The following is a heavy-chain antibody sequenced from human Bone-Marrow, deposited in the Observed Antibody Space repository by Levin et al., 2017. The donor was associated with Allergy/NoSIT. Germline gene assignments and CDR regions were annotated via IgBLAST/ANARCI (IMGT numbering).Heavy chain of an antibody. CDR3: ASAPFGGHLGTYYVS. J-gene: IGHJ4*02. Sequence: SVKVSCKASGGTFSAYGISWVRQAPGQGLEWMGEIIPIFGTANYAQKFQARVTITADESTNTAYMELSSLTSEDKAVYYCASAPFGGHLGTYYVSWGQGTLVTVSS. CDR2: IIPIFGTA. CDR1: GGTFSAYG. D-gene: IGHD1-26*01. V-gene: IGHV1-69*13.